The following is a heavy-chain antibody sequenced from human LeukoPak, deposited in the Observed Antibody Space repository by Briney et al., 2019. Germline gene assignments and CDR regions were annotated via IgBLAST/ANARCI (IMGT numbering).Heavy chain of an antibody. CDR3: SRDVEDNWNHGY. J-gene: IGHJ4*02. V-gene: IGHV1-2*02. Sequence: ASVKVSCKASGYTFTGYYMHWVRQAPGQGLEWMGWINPNSGGTNYAQKFQGRVTMTRDTSISTAYMELSRLRSDGTAVYYCSRDVEDNWNHGYWGQGTLVTVSS. CDR2: INPNSGGT. D-gene: IGHD1-14*01. CDR1: GYTFTGYY.